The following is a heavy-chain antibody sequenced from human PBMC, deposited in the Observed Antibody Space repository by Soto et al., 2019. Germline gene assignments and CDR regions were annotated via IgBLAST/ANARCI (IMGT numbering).Heavy chain of an antibody. CDR1: GWPFSGYY. CDR3: AIQVTAATWFDP. CDR2: INHSGST. Sequence: SDTLSLTCAVYGWPFSGYYWSWIRQPPGKGLEWIGEINHSGSTNYNPSLKSRVTISVDTSKNQFSLKLSSVTAADTAVDYCAIQVTAATWFDPWGQGTVLTVSS. V-gene: IGHV4-34*01. D-gene: IGHD2-2*01. J-gene: IGHJ5*01.